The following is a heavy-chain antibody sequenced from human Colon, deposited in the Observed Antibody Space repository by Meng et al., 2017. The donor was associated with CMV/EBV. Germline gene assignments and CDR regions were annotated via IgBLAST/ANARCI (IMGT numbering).Heavy chain of an antibody. CDR1: GYNFIGYH. Sequence: ASVKVSCKAYGYNFIGYHMHWVRQAPGQGLEWMGWINPNSGGTNYAQKFQGRVTMTRDTSISTAYMELSRLRSDDTAVYYCAREVTGTDFDYWGQGTLVTVSS. V-gene: IGHV1-2*02. J-gene: IGHJ4*02. CDR3: AREVTGTDFDY. CDR2: INPNSGGT. D-gene: IGHD1-20*01.